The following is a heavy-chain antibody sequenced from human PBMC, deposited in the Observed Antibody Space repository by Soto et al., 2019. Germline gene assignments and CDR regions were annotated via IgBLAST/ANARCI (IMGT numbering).Heavy chain of an antibody. CDR2: ISSSSSYI. J-gene: IGHJ4*02. V-gene: IGHV3-21*01. CDR1: GFTFSSYS. CDR3: ARSLRGYNVN. D-gene: IGHD5-12*01. Sequence: EVQLMESGGGLVKPGGSLRLSCAASGFTFSSYSMNWVRQAPGKGLEWVSSISSSSSYIYYADSVKGRFIISRDNAKNSLYLQMNSLRAEDTAVYYCARSLRGYNVNWGQGTLVTVSS.